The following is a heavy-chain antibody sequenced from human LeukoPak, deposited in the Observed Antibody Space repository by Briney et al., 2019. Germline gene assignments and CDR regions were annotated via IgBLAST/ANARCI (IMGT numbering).Heavy chain of an antibody. CDR2: IYYSGST. CDR1: GGSISSYY. CDR3: ARGDYVSYYFDY. Sequence: PETLSLTCTVSGGSISSYYWSWIRQPPGKGLEWIGYIYYSGSTNYNPSLKSRVTISVDTSKNQFSLKLSSVTAADTAVYYCARGDYVSYYFDYWGQGTLVTVSS. J-gene: IGHJ4*02. D-gene: IGHD4-17*01. V-gene: IGHV4-59*08.